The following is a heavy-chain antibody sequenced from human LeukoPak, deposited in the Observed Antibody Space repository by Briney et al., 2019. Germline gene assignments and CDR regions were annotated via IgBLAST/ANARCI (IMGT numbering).Heavy chain of an antibody. D-gene: IGHD4-17*01. Sequence: SETLSLTCAVYGGSFSGYYWSWIRQPPGKGLEWIGEINHSGSTNYNPSLKSRVTISVDTSKNQFSLKLSSVTAADTAVYYCARGFGDMPKGRYFDYWGQGTLVTVSS. V-gene: IGHV4-34*01. CDR2: INHSGST. CDR3: ARGFGDMPKGRYFDY. CDR1: GGSFSGYY. J-gene: IGHJ4*02.